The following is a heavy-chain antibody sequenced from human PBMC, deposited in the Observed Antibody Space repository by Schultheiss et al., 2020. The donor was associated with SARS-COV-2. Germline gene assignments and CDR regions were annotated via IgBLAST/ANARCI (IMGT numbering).Heavy chain of an antibody. V-gene: IGHV4-4*07. CDR1: GGSISSYY. Sequence: SETLSLTCTVSGGSISSYYWNWIRQPAGQGLEWIGRIYTSGSTNYNPSLKSRVTMSVDTSKNQFSLKLSSVTAADTAVYYCARDVCSSTSCYGGFPNYYYMDVWGKGTTVTVSS. J-gene: IGHJ6*03. D-gene: IGHD2-2*01. CDR3: ARDVCSSTSCYGGFPNYYYMDV. CDR2: IYTSGST.